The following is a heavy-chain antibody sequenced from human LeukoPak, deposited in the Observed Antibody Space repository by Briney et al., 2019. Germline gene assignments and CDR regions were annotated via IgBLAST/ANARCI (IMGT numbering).Heavy chain of an antibody. J-gene: IGHJ5*02. CDR1: GGSFSGYY. Sequence: SETLSLTCAVYGGSFSGYYWSWIRQPPGKGLEWIGEINHSRSTNYNPSLKSRVTISVDTSKNQFSLKLSSVTAADTAVYYCARRLYGSGSYDWFDPWGQGTLVTVSS. D-gene: IGHD3-10*01. CDR2: INHSRST. CDR3: ARRLYGSGSYDWFDP. V-gene: IGHV4-34*01.